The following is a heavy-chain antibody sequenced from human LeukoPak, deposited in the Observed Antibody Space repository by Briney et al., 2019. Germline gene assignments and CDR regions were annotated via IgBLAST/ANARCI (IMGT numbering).Heavy chain of an antibody. D-gene: IGHD4-17*01. CDR3: ARGRPKVTTRHYFDS. Sequence: PGGSLRLSCAASGFTFSDHWMSWVRQAPGKGLEWVANIKRDGSEKYYVDSVKGRFTMSRDNAKNSLYLQMNSLTAEDTAIYYCARGRPKVTTRHYFDSWGQGILVTVSS. CDR2: IKRDGSEK. CDR1: GFTFSDHW. V-gene: IGHV3-7*01. J-gene: IGHJ4*02.